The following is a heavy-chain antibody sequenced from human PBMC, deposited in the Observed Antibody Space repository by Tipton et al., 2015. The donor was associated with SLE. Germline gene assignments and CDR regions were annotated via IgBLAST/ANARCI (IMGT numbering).Heavy chain of an antibody. J-gene: IGHJ4*02. CDR3: ARGSRSMVRGVPYYFDY. V-gene: IGHV4-34*01. CDR2: INHSGST. Sequence: TLSLTCAVYGGSFSGYYWSWIRQPPGKGLEWIGEINHSGSTNYNPSLKSRVTISVDTSKNQFSLKLTYVTAADTAVYYCARGSRSMVRGVPYYFDYWGQGTLVTVSS. CDR1: GGSFSGYY. D-gene: IGHD3-10*01.